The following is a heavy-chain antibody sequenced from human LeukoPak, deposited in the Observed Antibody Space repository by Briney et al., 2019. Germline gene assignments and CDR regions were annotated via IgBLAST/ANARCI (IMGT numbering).Heavy chain of an antibody. CDR1: GFTFSSYE. Sequence: SGGSLRLSCAASGFTFSSYEMNWVRQAPGKGLEWVSYISSSGSTIYYADSVKGRFTISRDNAKNSLYLQMNSLRAEDTAVYYCASLVGFWSGTDDYWGQGTLVTVSS. J-gene: IGHJ4*02. CDR3: ASLVGFWSGTDDY. V-gene: IGHV3-48*03. CDR2: ISSSGSTI. D-gene: IGHD3-3*01.